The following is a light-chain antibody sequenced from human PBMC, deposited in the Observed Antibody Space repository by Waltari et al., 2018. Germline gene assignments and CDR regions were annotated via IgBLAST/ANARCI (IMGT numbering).Light chain of an antibody. J-gene: IGKJ4*01. V-gene: IGKV4-1*01. CDR1: QSGLSRSNTKNY. CDR2: WAS. CDR3: QHYYSTPLA. Sequence: DIVLTQSPDSLAVSLGARATINCSSIQSGLSRSNTKNYLAWYQRKQGQPPKLLIYWASTRETGVPDRFSGSGSGTDFTLTISSLQAEDVAVYYCQHYYSTPLAFGGGTKVEIK.